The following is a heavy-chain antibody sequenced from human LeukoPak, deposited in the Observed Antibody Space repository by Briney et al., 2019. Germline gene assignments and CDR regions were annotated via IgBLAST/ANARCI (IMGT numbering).Heavy chain of an antibody. CDR3: ARGGWGYEDY. CDR2: ISSSSSTI. CDR1: GFTFSSYX. Sequence: PGGXXRXXCAASGFTFSSYXMNWVRQAPGKGXEWVSYISSSSSTIYYADSVKGRFTISRDNAKNSLYLQMNSLRAEDTAVYYCARGGWGYEDYWGQGTLVTVSS. V-gene: IGHV3-48*01. J-gene: IGHJ4*02. D-gene: IGHD5-12*01.